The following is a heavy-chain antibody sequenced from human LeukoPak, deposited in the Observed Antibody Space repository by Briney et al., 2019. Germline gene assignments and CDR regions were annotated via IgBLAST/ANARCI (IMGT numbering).Heavy chain of an antibody. CDR1: RGSISSGGYY. V-gene: IGHV4-31*03. D-gene: IGHD6-13*01. J-gene: IGHJ5*02. CDR3: ARRIAAAGKKDEVNWFDP. Sequence: SQTLSLTCTVSRGSISSGGYYWSWIRQHPGKGLEWIGYIYYSGSTYYNPSLKSRVTISVDTSKNQFSLKLSSVTAADTAVYYCARRIAAAGKKDEVNWFDPWGQGTLVTVSS. CDR2: IYYSGST.